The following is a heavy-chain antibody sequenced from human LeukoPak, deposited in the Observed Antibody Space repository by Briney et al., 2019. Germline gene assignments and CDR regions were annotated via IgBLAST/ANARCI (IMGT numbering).Heavy chain of an antibody. CDR1: GFTFSSYS. Sequence: GGSLRLSCAASGFTFSSYSMNWVRQAPGKGLEWVSAISGSGGSTYYADSVKGRFTISRDNSKNTLYLQMNSLRAEDTAVYYCAKVYGSGSAYFDYWGQGTLATVSS. V-gene: IGHV3-23*01. D-gene: IGHD3-10*01. J-gene: IGHJ4*02. CDR3: AKVYGSGSAYFDY. CDR2: ISGSGGST.